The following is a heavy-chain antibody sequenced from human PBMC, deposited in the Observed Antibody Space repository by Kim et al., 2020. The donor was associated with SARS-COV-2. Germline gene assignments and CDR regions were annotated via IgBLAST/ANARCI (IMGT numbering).Heavy chain of an antibody. D-gene: IGHD1-7*01. J-gene: IGHJ4*02. CDR3: SRGEDASKLGKL. CDR2: IHPSGSP. V-gene: IGHV4-34*01. Sequence: SETLSLTCGVSGGSFNGYYWAWVRQPPGKGLELIGEIHPSGSPYYNPSLRSRVTISVDTSKTLLSLHLSSVTAADTAVYFCSRGEDASKLGKLWGQGTRVTVSS. CDR1: GGSFNGYY.